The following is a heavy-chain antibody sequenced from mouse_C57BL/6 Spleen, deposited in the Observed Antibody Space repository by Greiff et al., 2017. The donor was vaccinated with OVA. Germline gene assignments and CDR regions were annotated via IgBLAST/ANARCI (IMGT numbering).Heavy chain of an antibody. D-gene: IGHD2-5*01. J-gene: IGHJ3*01. CDR2: IDPSDSYT. CDR3: ASNSNSSWFAY. Sequence: SAEQSCKASGYTFTSYWMHWVKQRPGQGLEWIGEIDPSDSYTNYNQKFKGKSTLTVDKSSSTAYMQLSSLTSEDSAVYYCASNSNSSWFAYWGQGTLVTVSA. CDR1: GYTFTSYW. V-gene: IGHV1-69*01.